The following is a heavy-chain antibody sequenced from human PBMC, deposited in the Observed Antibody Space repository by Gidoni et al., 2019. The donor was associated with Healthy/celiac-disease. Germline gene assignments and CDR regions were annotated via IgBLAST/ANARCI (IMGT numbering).Heavy chain of an antibody. D-gene: IGHD6-19*01. J-gene: IGHJ4*02. Sequence: QVQLQESGPGLVKPSQPLSLTCTVSGGSISSGGYYWSWIRQHPGKGLEWIGYNYYSGSTYYNPSLKSRVTISVDTSKNQFSLKLSSVTAADTAVYYCARAHPVAGDFDYWGQGTLVTVSS. V-gene: IGHV4-31*03. CDR3: ARAHPVAGDFDY. CDR1: GGSISSGGYY. CDR2: NYYSGST.